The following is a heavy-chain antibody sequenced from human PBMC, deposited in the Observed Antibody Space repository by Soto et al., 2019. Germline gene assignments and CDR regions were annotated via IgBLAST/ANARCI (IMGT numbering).Heavy chain of an antibody. D-gene: IGHD5-12*01. Sequence: GGSLSLSCSSSGLPFSSYAMHWARQAPGKGVEGVAVISEEGRNKYSADSMKGRLAITRNNSKNTIYLQVNNLRGEDAAVYYCAKGLAAGYNRPLAFDYWGQGTLVTVSS. CDR2: ISEEGRNK. CDR3: AKGLAAGYNRPLAFDY. CDR1: GLPFSSYA. J-gene: IGHJ4*02. V-gene: IGHV3-30*18.